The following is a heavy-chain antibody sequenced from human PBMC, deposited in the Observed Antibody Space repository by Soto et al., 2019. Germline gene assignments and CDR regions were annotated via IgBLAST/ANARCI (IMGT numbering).Heavy chain of an antibody. D-gene: IGHD6-19*01. CDR3: ASRPLSSGWGYNWFDP. Sequence: PSETLSLTCAVSGGSISSSNWWSWVRQPPGKGLEWIGEIYHSGSTNYNPSLKSRVTISVDKSKNQFSLKLSSVTAADTAVYYCASRPLSSGWGYNWFDPWGQGTLVTVSS. J-gene: IGHJ5*02. V-gene: IGHV4-4*02. CDR1: GGSISSSNW. CDR2: IYHSGST.